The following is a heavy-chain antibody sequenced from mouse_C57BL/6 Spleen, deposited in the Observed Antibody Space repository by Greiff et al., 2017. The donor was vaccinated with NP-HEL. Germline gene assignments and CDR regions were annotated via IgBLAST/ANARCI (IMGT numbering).Heavy chain of an antibody. D-gene: IGHD1-1*01. J-gene: IGHJ1*03. Sequence: EVQLQESGPGLVKPSQSLSLTCSVPGYSITSGYYWNWIRQFPGNKLEWMGYISYDGSNNYNPSLKNRISITRDTAKNQFFLKLNSVTTEDTATYYCARGDYYGSWYFDVWGTGTTVTVSS. V-gene: IGHV3-6*01. CDR1: GYSITSGYY. CDR2: ISYDGSN. CDR3: ARGDYYGSWYFDV.